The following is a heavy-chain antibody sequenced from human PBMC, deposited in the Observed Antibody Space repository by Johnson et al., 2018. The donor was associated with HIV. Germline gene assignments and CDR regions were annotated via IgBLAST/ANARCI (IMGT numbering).Heavy chain of an antibody. J-gene: IGHJ3*02. D-gene: IGHD6-19*01. CDR1: GFTFSSYW. CDR2: IKQDGSEK. Sequence: VQLVESGGGVVQPGGSLRLSCAASGFTFSSYWMSWVRQAPGKGLEWVANIKQDGSEKYYVDSVKGRFTISRDNAKNSLYLQMNSLRAEDTAVYYCARGSSSGWSGGAFDIWGQGTMVTVSS. CDR3: ARGSSSGWSGGAFDI. V-gene: IGHV3-7*01.